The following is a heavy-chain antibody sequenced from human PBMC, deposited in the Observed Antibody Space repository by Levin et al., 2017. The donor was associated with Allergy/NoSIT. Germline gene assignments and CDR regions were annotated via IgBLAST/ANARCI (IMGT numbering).Heavy chain of an antibody. Sequence: GGSLRLSCAASGFTFNIHWMSWVRQAPGKGLEWVANINQYGSETYYVDPVKGRFTISRDNPKNSLFLQMNSLRAEDTAVYHCVRVLRLAYTPFYFDYWGRGTLVTVSS. CDR1: GFTFNIHW. J-gene: IGHJ4*02. D-gene: IGHD2-2*02. CDR2: INQYGSET. CDR3: VRVLRLAYTPFYFDY. V-gene: IGHV3-7*01.